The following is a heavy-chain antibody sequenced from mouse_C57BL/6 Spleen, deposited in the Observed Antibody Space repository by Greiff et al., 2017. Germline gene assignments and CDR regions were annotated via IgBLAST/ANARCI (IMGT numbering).Heavy chain of an antibody. J-gene: IGHJ2*01. CDR1: GFSLTSYG. V-gene: IGHV2-2*01. CDR2: IWSGGST. Sequence: VKLVESGPGLVQPSQSLSITCTVSGFSLTSYGVHWVRQSPGKGLEWLGVIWSGGSTDYNATFISRLSISKDNSQSQVFFKRNSLQADDTAIYYCARGPYYDGYLWYFDYWGQGTTLTVSS. CDR3: ARGPYYDGYLWYFDY. D-gene: IGHD2-3*01.